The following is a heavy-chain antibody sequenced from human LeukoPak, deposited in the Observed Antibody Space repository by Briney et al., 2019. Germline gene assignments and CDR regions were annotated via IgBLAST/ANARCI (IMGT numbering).Heavy chain of an antibody. CDR3: ARDIYYDSSGYYYTYWYFDL. D-gene: IGHD3-22*01. J-gene: IGHJ2*01. CDR2: IYTSGST. CDR1: GGSISSGSYY. Sequence: SETPSLTCTVSGGSISSGSYYWSWIRQPAGKGLEWIGRIYTSGSTNYNPSLKSRVTISVDTSKNQFSLKLSSVTAADTAVYYCARDIYYDSSGYYYTYWYFDLWGRGTLVTVSS. V-gene: IGHV4-61*02.